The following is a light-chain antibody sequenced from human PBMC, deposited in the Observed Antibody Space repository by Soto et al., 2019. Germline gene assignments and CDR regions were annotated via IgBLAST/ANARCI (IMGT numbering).Light chain of an antibody. J-gene: IGLJ2*01. Sequence: QSALTQPASVSGSPGQSITISCTGTSSDVGRYNYVSWYQQHPGKAPKLMIYDVNNRPSGVSNRFSGSKSGNTASLTISGLHAEYDADYYCSSYTSSSTPVVFGGGTKVTVL. CDR3: SSYTSSSTPVV. V-gene: IGLV2-14*01. CDR1: SSDVGRYNY. CDR2: DVN.